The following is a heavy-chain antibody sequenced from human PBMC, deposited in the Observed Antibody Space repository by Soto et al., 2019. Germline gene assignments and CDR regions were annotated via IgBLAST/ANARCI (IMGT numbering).Heavy chain of an antibody. CDR2: IYDGGSTNYYDGGST. J-gene: IGHJ6*02. D-gene: IGHD2-15*01. CDR1: GGSISDDY. Sequence: SETLSLTCRVSGGSISDDYWSWIRQPPGKGLEWIGYIYDGGSTNYYDGGSTNYDPSLNSRVIISVDTSKNQFSLKLTSVTAADTAIYYCAKGERFCSGGRCYYYGMDVWGQGTTVTVSS. CDR3: AKGERFCSGGRCYYYGMDV. V-gene: IGHV4-59*01.